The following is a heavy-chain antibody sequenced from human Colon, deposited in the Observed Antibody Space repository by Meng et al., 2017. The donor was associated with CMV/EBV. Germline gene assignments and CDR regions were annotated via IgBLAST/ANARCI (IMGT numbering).Heavy chain of an antibody. Sequence: VRQIESGAEMRKLGAIGKVSCTASGYTFTGYYIHWVRQAPGQGLEWMGWINPNSGGTNYAQKFQGRVTMTRDTSISTAYMELSRLRSDDTAVYYCATVSSGYYLYFQHWGQGTLVTVSS. D-gene: IGHD3-22*01. CDR2: INPNSGGT. V-gene: IGHV1-2*02. CDR1: GYTFTGYY. CDR3: ATVSSGYYLYFQH. J-gene: IGHJ1*01.